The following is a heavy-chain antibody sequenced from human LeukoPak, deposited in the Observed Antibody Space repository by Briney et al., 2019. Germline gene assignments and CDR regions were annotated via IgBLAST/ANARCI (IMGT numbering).Heavy chain of an antibody. D-gene: IGHD6-19*01. CDR2: INHSGST. Sequence: PSETLSLTCAVYGGSFSGYYWSWIRQPPGKGLEWIGEINHSGSTNYNPSLKSRVTISVDTSKNRFSLKLSSVTAADTAVYYCARGGRRYSSDPLDYWGQGTLVTVSS. CDR3: ARGGRRYSSDPLDY. V-gene: IGHV4-34*01. J-gene: IGHJ4*02. CDR1: GGSFSGYY.